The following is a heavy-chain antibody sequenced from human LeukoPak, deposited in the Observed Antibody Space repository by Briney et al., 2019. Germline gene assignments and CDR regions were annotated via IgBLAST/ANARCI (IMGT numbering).Heavy chain of an antibody. J-gene: IGHJ4*02. Sequence: SETLSLTCTVSGGSISSYYWSWIRQPAGKGLEWIGRIYTSGSTNYNPSLKSRVTISVDTSKNQFSLKLSSVTAADTAVYYCARGRRGYYDSSGYYPYWGQGTLVTVSS. CDR3: ARGRRGYYDSSGYYPY. V-gene: IGHV4-4*07. D-gene: IGHD3-22*01. CDR1: GGSISSYY. CDR2: IYTSGST.